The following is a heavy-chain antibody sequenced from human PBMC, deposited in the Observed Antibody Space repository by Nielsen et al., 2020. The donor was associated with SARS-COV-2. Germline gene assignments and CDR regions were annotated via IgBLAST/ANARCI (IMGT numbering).Heavy chain of an antibody. CDR3: AKGSLKGIAAAGGIKTSYYYYGMDV. CDR2: ISGSGGST. V-gene: IGHV3-23*01. Sequence: GESLKISCAASGFTVSSNYMSWVRQAPGKGLEWVSAISGSGGSTYYADSVKGRFTISRDNSKNTLYLQMNSLRAEDTAVYYCAKGSLKGIAAAGGIKTSYYYYGMDVWGQGTTVTVSS. D-gene: IGHD6-13*01. J-gene: IGHJ6*02. CDR1: GFTVSSNY.